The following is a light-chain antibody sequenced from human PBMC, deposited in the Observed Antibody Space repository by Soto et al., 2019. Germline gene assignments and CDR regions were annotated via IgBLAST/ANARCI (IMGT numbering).Light chain of an antibody. CDR3: GTWDSTLTAYV. CDR2: DNY. V-gene: IGLV1-51*01. Sequence: QSVLTQPPSVSAAPGQKVTISCSGSSSNIGNNYVSWYQQLPGTGPKVLIYDNYKRPSGIPGRFSGSKSGTSATLGITGLQTGVEADYYCGTWDSTLTAYVFGTGTKLTVL. CDR1: SSNIGNNY. J-gene: IGLJ1*01.